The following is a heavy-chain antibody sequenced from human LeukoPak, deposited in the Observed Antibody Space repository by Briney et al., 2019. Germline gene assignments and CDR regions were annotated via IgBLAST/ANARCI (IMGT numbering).Heavy chain of an antibody. CDR3: ARGTLHYDFWSGYYTKDDAFDI. CDR1: GYTFTSYD. J-gene: IGHJ3*02. D-gene: IGHD3-3*01. CDR2: INAGNGNT. V-gene: IGHV1-3*03. Sequence: ASVKVSCKASGYTFTSYDLHWVRQAPGQRLEWMGWINAGNGNTKYAQEFQGRVTITRDTSASTAYMELSSLRSEDMAVYYCARGTLHYDFWSGYYTKDDAFDIWGQGTMVTVSS.